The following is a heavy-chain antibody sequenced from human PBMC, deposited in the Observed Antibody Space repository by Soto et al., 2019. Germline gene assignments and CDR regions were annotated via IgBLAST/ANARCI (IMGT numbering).Heavy chain of an antibody. J-gene: IGHJ6*02. Sequence: PGGSLRLSCAASGFTFSPYWMHWVRQAPGKGLVWVSRINPDGSSTDYADSVKGRFTISRDNSKNTLYLQMNSLRAEDTAVYYCRRGCSASPKGMDVWGQGTTVTVCS. V-gene: IGHV3-74*01. CDR1: GFTFSPYW. CDR3: RRGCSASPKGMDV. D-gene: IGHD2-2*01. CDR2: INPDGSST.